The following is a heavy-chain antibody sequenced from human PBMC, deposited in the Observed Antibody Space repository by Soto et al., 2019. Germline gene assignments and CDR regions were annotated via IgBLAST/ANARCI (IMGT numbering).Heavy chain of an antibody. CDR1: GYTFTSYG. D-gene: IGHD1-26*01. J-gene: IGHJ6*02. CDR3: ARVGATLNYYYGMDV. V-gene: IGHV1-18*01. Sequence: GASVKVSCKASGYTFTSYGIIWVRQAPGQGLEWMGWISAYNGNTNYAQKLQGRVTMTTDTSTSTAYMELRSLRSDDTAVYYCARVGATLNYYYGMDVWGQGTTVTVSS. CDR2: ISAYNGNT.